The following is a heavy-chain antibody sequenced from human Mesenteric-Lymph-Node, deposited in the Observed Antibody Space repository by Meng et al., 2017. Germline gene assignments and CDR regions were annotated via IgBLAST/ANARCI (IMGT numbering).Heavy chain of an antibody. V-gene: IGHV3-23*01. Sequence: GESLKISCAASGFTFSSYAMSWVRQAPGKGLEWVSAISGSGGGTYYADSVKGRFTISRDNSKNTLYLQMNSLRAEDTAVYYCAKDSVATMIVVVTTFDYWGQGTLVTVSS. J-gene: IGHJ4*02. CDR3: AKDSVATMIVVVTTFDY. CDR2: ISGSGGGT. D-gene: IGHD3-22*01. CDR1: GFTFSSYA.